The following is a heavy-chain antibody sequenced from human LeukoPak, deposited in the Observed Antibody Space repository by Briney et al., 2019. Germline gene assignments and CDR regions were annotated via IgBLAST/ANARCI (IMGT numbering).Heavy chain of an antibody. V-gene: IGHV3-9*01. Sequence: GGSLRLSCAASGFTFDDYAMHWVRQAPGKGLEWVSGISWNSGSTGYADSVKGRFTISRDNAKNSLYLQMNSLRAEDTALYYCAKDIGGDYWYFDLWGRGTLVTVSS. CDR3: AKDIGGDYWYFDL. CDR1: GFTFDDYA. D-gene: IGHD2-21*01. CDR2: ISWNSGST. J-gene: IGHJ2*01.